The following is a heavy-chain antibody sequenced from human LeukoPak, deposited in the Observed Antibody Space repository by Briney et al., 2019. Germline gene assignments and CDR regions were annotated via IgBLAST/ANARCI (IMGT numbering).Heavy chain of an antibody. V-gene: IGHV5-51*01. Sequence: GESLKISCQVSGYDFSDYWIGWVRQMPGKGLEWMGIIYPGDSDTRYSPSFQGQVTISADKSISTAYLQWSSLKASDTAMYYCASLGAAAGIHGFRGGYYYYGMDVWGQGTTVTVSS. CDR3: ASLGAAAGIHGFRGGYYYYGMDV. CDR1: GYDFSDYW. J-gene: IGHJ6*02. CDR2: IYPGDSDT. D-gene: IGHD6-13*01.